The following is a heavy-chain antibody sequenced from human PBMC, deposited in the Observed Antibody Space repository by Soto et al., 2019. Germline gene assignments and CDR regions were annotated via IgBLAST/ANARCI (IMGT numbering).Heavy chain of an antibody. V-gene: IGHV3-11*01. Sequence: GGSLRLSYAASGFTFTDYYMRWIRQAPGKGLEWVSYISSSGSTIYYADSVKGRFTISRDNAKNSLYLQMNSLRVEDTAVYYCARVLVFYGGFDPWGQGTLVTVSS. CDR1: GFTFTDYY. CDR3: ARVLVFYGGFDP. D-gene: IGHD2-21*02. J-gene: IGHJ5*02. CDR2: ISSSGSTI.